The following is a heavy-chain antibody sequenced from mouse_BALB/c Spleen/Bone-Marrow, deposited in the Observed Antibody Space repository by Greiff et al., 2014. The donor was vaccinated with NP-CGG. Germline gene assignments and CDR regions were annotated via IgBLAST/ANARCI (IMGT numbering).Heavy chain of an antibody. J-gene: IGHJ2*01. D-gene: IGHD1-1*01. Sequence: EVQRVESGGGLVQPGGSRKLSCAASGFTFSSFAMHWVRQAPEKGLEWVAYISSGSSTIYCADTVMGRFTISRDNPKNTLFLQMTSLRSVDTAMYYCARSGSSSGYFDYWGQGTTLAVSS. CDR2: ISSGSSTI. CDR3: ARSGSSSGYFDY. CDR1: GFTFSSFA. V-gene: IGHV5-17*02.